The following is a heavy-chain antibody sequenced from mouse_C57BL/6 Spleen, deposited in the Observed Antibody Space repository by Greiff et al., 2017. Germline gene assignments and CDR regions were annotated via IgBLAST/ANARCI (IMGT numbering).Heavy chain of an antibody. CDR2: IDPSDSYT. D-gene: IGHD3-3*01. CDR1: GYTFTSYW. CDR3: AREGKLDGDGGGFAY. J-gene: IGHJ3*01. V-gene: IGHV1-50*01. Sequence: QVQLQQPGAELVKPGASVKLSCKASGYTFTSYWMQWVKQRPGQGLEWIGEIDPSDSYTNYNQKFKGKATLTVDTSSSTAYMQLSSLTSEDSAVYYCAREGKLDGDGGGFAYWGQGTLVTVSA.